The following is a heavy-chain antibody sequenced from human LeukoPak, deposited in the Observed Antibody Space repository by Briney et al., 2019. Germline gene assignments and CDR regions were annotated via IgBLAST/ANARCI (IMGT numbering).Heavy chain of an antibody. J-gene: IGHJ4*02. CDR3: ARAQYCGGDCYWSFDY. Sequence: PGGSLRLSCAASGFTFSSYVMHWVRQAPGKGLEWVSYISISSTTIHYADSVKGRFTISRDNAKNSLYLQMNSLRDEDTAVYYCARAQYCGGDCYWSFDYWGQGTLVTVSS. V-gene: IGHV3-48*02. CDR1: GFTFSSYV. D-gene: IGHD2-21*02. CDR2: ISISSTTI.